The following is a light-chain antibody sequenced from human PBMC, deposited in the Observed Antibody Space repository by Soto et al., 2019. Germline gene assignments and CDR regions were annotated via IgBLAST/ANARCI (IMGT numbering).Light chain of an antibody. CDR2: EVT. Sequence: LTQPPSASGSPGQSVTISCTGTSSDVGGYDYVSWYQQHPGKAPKLMIYEVTKRPSGVPDRFSGSKSGNTASLTVSGLQAEDEADYYCSSYAGSNNFVFGTGTKV. CDR3: SSYAGSNNFV. V-gene: IGLV2-8*01. CDR1: SSDVGGYDY. J-gene: IGLJ1*01.